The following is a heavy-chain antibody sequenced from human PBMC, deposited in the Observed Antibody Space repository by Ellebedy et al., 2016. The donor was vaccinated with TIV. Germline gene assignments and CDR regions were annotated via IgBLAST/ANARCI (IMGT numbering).Heavy chain of an antibody. J-gene: IGHJ5*02. CDR2: ISYDGSNE. Sequence: GESLKISCAASGFTFSSYAMHWVRQVPGKGLEWVAAISYDGSNEFYEDSVRGRFTNSRDNSKNTLFLQMNSLRAEDTAMYYCTRDRYYSDSSGIFEHWGQGTLVTVSS. V-gene: IGHV3-30*03. CDR3: TRDRYYSDSSGIFEH. D-gene: IGHD3-22*01. CDR1: GFTFSSYA.